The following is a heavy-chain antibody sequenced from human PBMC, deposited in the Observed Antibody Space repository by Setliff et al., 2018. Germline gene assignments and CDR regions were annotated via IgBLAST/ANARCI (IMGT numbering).Heavy chain of an antibody. D-gene: IGHD1-26*01. J-gene: IGHJ4*02. CDR2: VSFFGSA. Sequence: PSETLSLTCNVSGVSFSSTTFYWAWIRQSPRKGLEWIGSVSFFGSAYYNPSLQSRGAISLDTSRNQFSLELSSVTAADTAVYYCARDNTMVGATDYWGLGTLVTVSS. CDR3: ARDNTMVGATDY. V-gene: IGHV4-39*07. CDR1: GVSFSSTTFY.